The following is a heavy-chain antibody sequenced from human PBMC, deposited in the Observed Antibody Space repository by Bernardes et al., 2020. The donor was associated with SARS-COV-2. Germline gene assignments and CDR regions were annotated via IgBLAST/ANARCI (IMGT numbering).Heavy chain of an antibody. CDR3: ARKGDYIWGSYRYGTFDI. V-gene: IGHV1-18*01. D-gene: IGHD3-16*02. J-gene: IGHJ3*02. Sequence: VKVSCRASGYTFTSYAITWVRQAPGQGLEWMGWISGGNGNTNYAQNLQGRVTMTIETSTSTAYMELRSLRSDDTAVYYCARKGDYIWGSYRYGTFDIWGQGTMITVSS. CDR2: ISGGNGNT. CDR1: GYTFTSYA.